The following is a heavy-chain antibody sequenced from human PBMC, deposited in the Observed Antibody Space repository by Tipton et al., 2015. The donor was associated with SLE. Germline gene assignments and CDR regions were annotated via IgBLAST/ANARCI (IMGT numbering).Heavy chain of an antibody. CDR1: GHSISSGSYY. J-gene: IGHJ6*02. CDR3: ARQRLRLLSPLDA. CDR2: VCNSVST. D-gene: IGHD3-10*01. V-gene: IGHV4-61*02. Sequence: TLSLTCSVSGHSISSGSYYWSWIRQPAGKGLEWIACVCNSVSTNYDPSLKSRGTISVDTSKNHFSLELTSVTAADTAVYYCARQRLRLLSPLDAWGQGTTVTVS.